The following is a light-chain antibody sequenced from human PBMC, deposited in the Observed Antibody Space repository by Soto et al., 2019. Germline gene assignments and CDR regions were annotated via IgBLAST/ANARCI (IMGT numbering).Light chain of an antibody. J-gene: IGKJ1*01. CDR1: QSISSW. CDR2: DAS. V-gene: IGKV1-5*01. Sequence: DIQMTQSPSTLSASVGDIVTITCRASQSISSWFAWYQQKPGKAPKLLIYDASSLESGVPSRFSGSGSGTEFTLTISRLQHDDFATYYCQQSNSYWTFGQGTKVDIK. CDR3: QQSNSYWT.